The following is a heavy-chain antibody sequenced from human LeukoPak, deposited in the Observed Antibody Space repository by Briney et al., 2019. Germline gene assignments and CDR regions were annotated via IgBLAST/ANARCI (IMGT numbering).Heavy chain of an antibody. D-gene: IGHD1-26*01. CDR2: ISGDGVGT. Sequence: GGSLRLSCATSGFTFNLAWMSWVRQAPGKGLEWVSLISGDGVGTYYADSVKGRFTISRDNSKNSLYLQMNSLRTEDTALYYCAKDISGSYPFYFDYWGQGTLVTVSS. J-gene: IGHJ4*02. CDR3: AKDISGSYPFYFDY. V-gene: IGHV3-43*02. CDR1: GFTFNLAW.